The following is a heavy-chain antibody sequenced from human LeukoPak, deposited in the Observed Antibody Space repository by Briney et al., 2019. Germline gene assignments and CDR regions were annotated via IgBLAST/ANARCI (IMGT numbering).Heavy chain of an antibody. D-gene: IGHD6-13*01. CDR1: SYSISRGYY. CDR3: ARVSSWSFDY. CDR2: ISRSGTT. Sequence: TSETLSLTYTVSSYSISRGYYWGWIRQPPGKTLEWIGSISRSGTTYYNPSLKSRVTISVDTSRDQFSLKVSSVTAADTSVYYCARVSSWSFDYWGQGTLVTVSS. V-gene: IGHV4-38-2*02. J-gene: IGHJ4*02.